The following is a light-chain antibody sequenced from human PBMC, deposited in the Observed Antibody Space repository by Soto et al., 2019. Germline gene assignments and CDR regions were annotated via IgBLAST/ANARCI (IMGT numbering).Light chain of an antibody. V-gene: IGKV3-15*01. CDR3: QQYHNWPPIT. CDR2: GAS. CDR1: QSVSSN. Sequence: EIVMTQSPATLSVSPGERATLSCRASQSVSSNLAWYQQKPGQAPRLLIYGASTRATGIPANFSGSGSGTEFTLTISSLQSEDFAVYYCQQYHNWPPITFGQGTKVDIK. J-gene: IGKJ1*01.